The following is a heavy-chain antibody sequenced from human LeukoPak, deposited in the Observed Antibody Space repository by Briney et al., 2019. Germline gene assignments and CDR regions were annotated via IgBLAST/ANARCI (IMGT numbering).Heavy chain of an antibody. V-gene: IGHV4-59*08. CDR2: VYYTGST. J-gene: IGHJ4*02. D-gene: IGHD6-6*01. Sequence: SETLSLTCSVSGGSVSNYYWSWIRQPPGKGLEWIGYVYYTGSTNYNPSLKSRVTMFEDKSKNQFSLRLYSVTVADTAVYYCARHFAYSSLSYFDYWGQGSLVTVSS. CDR1: GGSVSNYY. CDR3: ARHFAYSSLSYFDY.